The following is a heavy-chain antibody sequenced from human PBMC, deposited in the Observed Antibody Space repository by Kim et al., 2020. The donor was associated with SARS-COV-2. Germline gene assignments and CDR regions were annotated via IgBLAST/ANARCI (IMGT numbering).Heavy chain of an antibody. CDR3: AKGLKGTWVTTFLWGMDV. CDR2: ITINGGTT. CDR1: GLTFSDYV. V-gene: IGHV3-23*01. J-gene: IGHJ6*02. D-gene: IGHD4-17*01. Sequence: GGSLRLSCAASGLTFSDYVMSWVRQAPGKGLQWVSTITINGGTTYYADSVKGRFTISRDNFRRTLELEMNSLRAEDTAVYYWAKGLKGTWVTTFLWGMDVWRRGTTVPLSS.